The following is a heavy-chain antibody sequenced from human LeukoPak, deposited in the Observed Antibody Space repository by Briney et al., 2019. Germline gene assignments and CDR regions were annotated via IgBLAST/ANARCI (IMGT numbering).Heavy chain of an antibody. J-gene: IGHJ4*02. CDR1: GGSISSYY. CDR2: IYTSGST. V-gene: IGHV4-4*07. D-gene: IGHD3-22*01. Sequence: SETLSLTCTVSGGSISSYYWSWIRQPAGKGLEWIGRIYTSGSTNYNPSLKSRVTMSVDTSKNQFSLKLSSVTAADTAVYYCAAGMDYYDSSGYSLDYWGQGTLVTVSS. CDR3: AAGMDYYDSSGYSLDY.